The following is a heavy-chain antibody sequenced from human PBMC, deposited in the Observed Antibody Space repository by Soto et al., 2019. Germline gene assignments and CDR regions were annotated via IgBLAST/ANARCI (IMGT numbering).Heavy chain of an antibody. D-gene: IGHD3-10*01. CDR1: GFSFSSSC. CDR3: AAGFPPDY. CDR2: IEGDGSEE. J-gene: IGHJ4*02. Sequence: EVQLVESGGVLVQPGGSLKVSCAAAGFSFSSSCMNWVRQAPGKGLEWVANIEGDGSEEYYVDSVRGRFTISRDNANSSLSLQMNSLRAEDTAVYYCAAGFPPDYWGQGTLVTVSS. V-gene: IGHV3-7*01.